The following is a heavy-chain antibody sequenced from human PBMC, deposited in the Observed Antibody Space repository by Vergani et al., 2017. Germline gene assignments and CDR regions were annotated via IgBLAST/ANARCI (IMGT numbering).Heavy chain of an antibody. J-gene: IGHJ4*02. CDR1: GGTFSSYA. CDR2: IIPIFGTA. D-gene: IGHD3-22*01. V-gene: IGHV1-69*18. Sequence: QVQLVQSGAEVKKPGSSVKVSCKASGGTFSSYAISWVRQAPGQGLEWMGRIIPIFGTANYAQKFQGRVTITADESTSTAYMELSSLRSEDTAVYYCARDRGGMIVVVSDRYYFDYWGQGTLGTVSS. CDR3: ARDRGGMIVVVSDRYYFDY.